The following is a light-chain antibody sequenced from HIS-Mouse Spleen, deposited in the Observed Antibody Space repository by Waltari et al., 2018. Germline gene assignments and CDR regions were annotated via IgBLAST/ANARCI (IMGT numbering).Light chain of an antibody. J-gene: IGLJ2*01. Sequence: SSELTQDPAVSVALGQTVRITCQGDSLRSYYASWYQQKPGQAPVLVLFGKNNRPSRIPGRFPGSSSGNTASLTITGAQAEDEADYYCNSRDSSGNPQVFGGGTKLTVL. CDR1: SLRSYY. CDR2: GKN. V-gene: IGLV3-19*01. CDR3: NSRDSSGNPQV.